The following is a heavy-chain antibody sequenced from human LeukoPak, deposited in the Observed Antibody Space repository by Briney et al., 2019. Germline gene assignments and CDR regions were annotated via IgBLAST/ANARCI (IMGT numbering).Heavy chain of an antibody. CDR2: ISGSGGTT. CDR3: AKAPSVFLVVT. D-gene: IGHD5/OR15-5a*01. CDR1: GFTFYTYA. Sequence: GGSLTLSWAASGFTFYTYAMNWVRQPPGKGLQWVAAISGSGGTTYYADSVKGGFTISRENSKNTLYLLLSSLRAEAAAAYYCAKAPSVFLVVTWGQGNLVTVSS. V-gene: IGHV3-23*01. J-gene: IGHJ4*02.